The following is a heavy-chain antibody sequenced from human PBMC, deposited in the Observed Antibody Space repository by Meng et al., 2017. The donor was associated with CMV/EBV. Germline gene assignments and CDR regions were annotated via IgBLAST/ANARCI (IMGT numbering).Heavy chain of an antibody. CDR2: IYYSGST. J-gene: IGHJ4*02. V-gene: IGHV4-30-4*08. CDR3: ARVMGPNRTPYYFDY. Sequence: VRLQELGPGLVKPSPPLSLTCTVSGCSISSGDYYWSWIRQPPGKGLEWIGYIYYSGSTYYNPSLKSRVTISVDTSKNQFSLKLSSVTAADTAVYYCARVMGPNRTPYYFDYWGQGTLVTVSS. CDR1: GCSISSGDYY. D-gene: IGHD1-14*01.